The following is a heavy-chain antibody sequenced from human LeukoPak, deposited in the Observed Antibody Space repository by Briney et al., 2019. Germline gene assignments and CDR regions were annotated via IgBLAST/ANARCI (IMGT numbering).Heavy chain of an antibody. CDR1: GFTFSSYS. Sequence: GGSLRLSCAASGFTFSSYSMNWVRQAPGKGLEWVSSIRTSSSYIYYADSVKGRFTISRDNTKNSLYLQMNSLRAEDTAVYYCARCLEGGDILTGSGYWGQGTLATVSS. V-gene: IGHV3-21*01. J-gene: IGHJ4*02. D-gene: IGHD3-9*01. CDR2: IRTSSSYI. CDR3: ARCLEGGDILTGSGY.